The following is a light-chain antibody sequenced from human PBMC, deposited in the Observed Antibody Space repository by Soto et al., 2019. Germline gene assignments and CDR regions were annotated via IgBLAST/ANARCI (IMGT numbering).Light chain of an antibody. CDR2: DAS. CDR1: QSIASW. V-gene: IGKV1-5*01. Sequence: DIQMTQSPSTLSESAGDRVTISCRASQSIASWLAWYQQKAGKAPNLLIYDASSLESGVPSRFSGSGSGTEFTLNISSLQPDDYATYYCQQYDTYPYTFGQGTKLEI. CDR3: QQYDTYPYT. J-gene: IGKJ2*01.